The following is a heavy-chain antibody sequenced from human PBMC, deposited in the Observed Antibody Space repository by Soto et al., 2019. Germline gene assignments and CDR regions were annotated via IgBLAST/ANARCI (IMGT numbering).Heavy chain of an antibody. V-gene: IGHV3-23*01. CDR3: AKGEHYYDSSGYYY. D-gene: IGHD3-22*01. CDR1: GFAFSTFW. J-gene: IGHJ4*02. Sequence: GSLRLSCAASGFAFSTFWMRWVRQALGKGLEWVSAISGSGGSTYYADSVKGRFTISRDNSKNTLYLQMNSLRAEDTALYYCAKGEHYYDSSGYYYWGQGTLVTVSS. CDR2: ISGSGGST.